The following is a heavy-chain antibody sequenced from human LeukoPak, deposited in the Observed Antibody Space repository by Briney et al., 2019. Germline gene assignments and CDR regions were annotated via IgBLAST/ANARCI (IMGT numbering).Heavy chain of an antibody. D-gene: IGHD3-10*01. CDR2: INHSGST. CDR1: GGSFSGYY. Sequence: SETLSLTCAVYGGSFSGYYWSWIRQPPGKGLEWIGEINHSGSTNYNPSLKSRGTISVDTSKNQFSLKLSSVTAADTAVYYCARGWGNVLRWFGPCRGFDPWGQGTLVTVSS. J-gene: IGHJ5*02. CDR3: ARGWGNVLRWFGPCRGFDP. V-gene: IGHV4-34*01.